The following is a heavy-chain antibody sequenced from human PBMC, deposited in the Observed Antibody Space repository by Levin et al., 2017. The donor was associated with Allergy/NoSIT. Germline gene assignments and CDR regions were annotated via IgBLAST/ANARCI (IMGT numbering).Heavy chain of an antibody. D-gene: IGHD6-19*01. CDR1: GGSFSGFY. CDR2: INHRGST. J-gene: IGHJ4*02. Sequence: SETLSLTCAVYGGSFSGFYWSWIRQPPGKGLEWIGDINHRGSTNYNPSLKSRVTISVDTSKNQFSLHLDSVTAADTAVYYCARGRAVKYVSTARLYWGQGTLVTVSP. CDR3: ARGRAVKYVSTARLY. V-gene: IGHV4-34*01.